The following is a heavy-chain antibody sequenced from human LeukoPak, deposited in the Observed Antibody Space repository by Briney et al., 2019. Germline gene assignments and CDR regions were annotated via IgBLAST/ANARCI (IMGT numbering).Heavy chain of an antibody. CDR1: GFTFSSYA. Sequence: PGRSLRLSCAASGFTFSSYAMHWVRQAPGRGLEWVAVISYDGSNKYYADSVKGRFTISRDNSKNTLYLQMNSLRAEDTAVYYCARDTDYYDSSYYFDYWGQGTLVTVSS. D-gene: IGHD3-22*01. V-gene: IGHV3-30-3*01. CDR2: ISYDGSNK. J-gene: IGHJ4*02. CDR3: ARDTDYYDSSYYFDY.